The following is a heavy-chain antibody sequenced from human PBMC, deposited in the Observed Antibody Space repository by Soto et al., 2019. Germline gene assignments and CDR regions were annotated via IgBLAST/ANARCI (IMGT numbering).Heavy chain of an antibody. J-gene: IGHJ6*03. V-gene: IGHV3-33*01. CDR3: GRDRCSGGSCYVYYYYMDV. CDR2: IWYDGSNK. Sequence: GGSLRLSCAASGFTFSSYGMHWVRQAPGKGLEWVAVIWYDGSNKYYADSVKGRFTISRDNSKNTLYLQMNSLRAEDTAVYYCGRDRCSGGSCYVYYYYMDVGGKGTTFTVSS. D-gene: IGHD2-15*01. CDR1: GFTFSSYG.